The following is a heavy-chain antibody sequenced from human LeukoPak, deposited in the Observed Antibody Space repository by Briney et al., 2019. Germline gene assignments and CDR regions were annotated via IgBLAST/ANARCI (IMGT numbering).Heavy chain of an antibody. CDR3: ARMTVVVVAATRGLDAFDI. Sequence: SSPTLVNPTQPLTLTCTFSGFSLSTSGMCVSWIRQPPGKALEWLARIDWDDDKYYSTSLKTRLTISKDTSKNQVVLTMTNMDPVDTATYYCARMTVVVVAATRGLDAFDIWGQGTMVTVSS. J-gene: IGHJ3*02. D-gene: IGHD2-15*01. V-gene: IGHV2-70*11. CDR2: IDWDDDK. CDR1: GFSLSTSGMC.